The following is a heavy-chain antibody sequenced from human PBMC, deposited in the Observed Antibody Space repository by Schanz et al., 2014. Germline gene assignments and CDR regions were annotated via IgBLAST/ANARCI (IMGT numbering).Heavy chain of an antibody. V-gene: IGHV3-21*01. D-gene: IGHD3-10*01. CDR2: ISSSGSYI. Sequence: EVQLVESGGGLVKPGGSLRLSCEASEFTFSSYKMNWVRQAPGKGLEWVSSISSSGSYIHYADSVKGRFTISRDNAKNSLFLQMNSLRVEDTAVYYCARLPVGDGSGIGDVWGQGTSVTVSS. CDR3: ARLPVGDGSGIGDV. J-gene: IGHJ6*02. CDR1: EFTFSSYK.